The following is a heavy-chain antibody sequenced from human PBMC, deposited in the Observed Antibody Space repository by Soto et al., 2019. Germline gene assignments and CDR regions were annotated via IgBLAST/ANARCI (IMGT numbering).Heavy chain of an antibody. CDR1: GYTFTSYG. CDR2: ISAYNGNT. Sequence: ASVKFSCKASGYTFTSYGISWVRQAPGQGLECMGWISAYNGNTNYAQKLKGRVTMTTDTSTSTAYMELRSLRSDDTAVYYCARAGDDSSGYYYDYDYWGQGTLVTVSS. CDR3: ARAGDDSSGYYYDYDY. D-gene: IGHD3-22*01. V-gene: IGHV1-18*01. J-gene: IGHJ4*02.